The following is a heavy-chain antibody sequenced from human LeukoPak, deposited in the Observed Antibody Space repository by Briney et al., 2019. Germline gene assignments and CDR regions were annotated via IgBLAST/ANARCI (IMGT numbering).Heavy chain of an antibody. CDR1: GYSFSSYG. V-gene: IGHV1-18*01. D-gene: IGHD5/OR15-5a*01. Sequence: GASVKVPCKASGYSFSSYGISWVRQAPGQGLEWMGWISGYNGNTKYAQNLQGRVTMTTDTSTSTAYMELRSLRSDDTAVYYCTRPVVSGNFDYWGQGTLVTVSS. J-gene: IGHJ4*02. CDR2: ISGYNGNT. CDR3: TRPVVSGNFDY.